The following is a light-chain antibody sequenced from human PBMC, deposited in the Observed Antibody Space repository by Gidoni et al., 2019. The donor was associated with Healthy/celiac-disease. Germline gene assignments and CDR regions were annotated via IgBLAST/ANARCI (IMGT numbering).Light chain of an antibody. Sequence: QSSLTPPRSVSGSPGQSVTISCTGTSSDVGGYNDVSWYQQHPGKAPKLMSYDVTKRPSGVPDRFSGSKSGNTASLTSSGLQAEDEDDYYCCSYAGSYTYVFGTGTKVTVL. CDR1: SSDVGGYND. CDR2: DVT. V-gene: IGLV2-11*01. J-gene: IGLJ1*01. CDR3: CSYAGSYTYV.